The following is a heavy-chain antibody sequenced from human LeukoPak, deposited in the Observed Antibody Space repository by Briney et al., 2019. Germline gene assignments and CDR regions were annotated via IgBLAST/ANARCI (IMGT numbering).Heavy chain of an antibody. Sequence: SETLSLTCIVSGDSISSYNYYWGWIRQPPGKGLEWFGSVNYRGNTFYEPSLKSRISVSVDTSKNQFSLKLSSVTAADTAVYYCARRGKLYDSSGYLQPNDAFDIWGQGTMVTVSS. V-gene: IGHV4-39*07. CDR3: ARRGKLYDSSGYLQPNDAFDI. J-gene: IGHJ3*02. CDR1: GDSISSYNYY. D-gene: IGHD3-22*01. CDR2: VNYRGNT.